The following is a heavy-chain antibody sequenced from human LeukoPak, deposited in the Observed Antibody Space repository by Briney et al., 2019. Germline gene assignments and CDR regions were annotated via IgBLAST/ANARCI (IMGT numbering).Heavy chain of an antibody. Sequence: SVKVSCKASGGTFSSYAISWVRQAPGQGLDWMGGIIPIFGTANYAQKCQGRVTITADESTSTAYMELSSLRSEDTAVYYCARGGSYGYRYYFDYWGQGTLVTVSS. CDR1: GGTFSSYA. D-gene: IGHD5-18*01. J-gene: IGHJ4*02. V-gene: IGHV1-69*13. CDR3: ARGGSYGYRYYFDY. CDR2: IIPIFGTA.